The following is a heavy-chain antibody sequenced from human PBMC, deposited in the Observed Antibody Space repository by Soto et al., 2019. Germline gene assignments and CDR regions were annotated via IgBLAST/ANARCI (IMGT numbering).Heavy chain of an antibody. D-gene: IGHD5-18*01. J-gene: IGHJ4*02. CDR3: AKGFSYSVIDY. CDR2: ISYDGSNK. V-gene: IGHV3-30*18. Sequence: ESGGGVVQPGRSLRLSCAASGFTFSTYGMHWVRQAPGKGLEWVAVISYDGSNKYYADSVKGRFTISRDNSKNTLYLQVSSLRAEDTAVYYCAKGFSYSVIDYWGQGTLVTVSS. CDR1: GFTFSTYG.